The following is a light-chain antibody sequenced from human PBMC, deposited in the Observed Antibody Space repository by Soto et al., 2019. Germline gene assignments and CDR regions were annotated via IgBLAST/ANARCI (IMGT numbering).Light chain of an antibody. CDR1: SSNIGAGYD. J-gene: IGLJ1*01. CDR2: GNS. CDR3: QFYDSSLSAFYV. Sequence: SVLTQPPSVSGAPGQRVTISCTGSSSNIGAGYDVHWYQQLPGTAPKLLIYGNSNRPSGVPDRFSGSKSGTSASLAITGLQAEDEADYYCQFYDSSLSAFYVFGTGTKLTVL. V-gene: IGLV1-40*01.